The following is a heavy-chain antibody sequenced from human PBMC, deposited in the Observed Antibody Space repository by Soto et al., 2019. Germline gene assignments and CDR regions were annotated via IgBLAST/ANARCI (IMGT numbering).Heavy chain of an antibody. D-gene: IGHD5-18*01. J-gene: IGHJ6*02. V-gene: IGHV4-59*01. CDR3: ARAKEGYNYGYVSYYYAMDV. Sequence: SETLSLTCTVSGGSISNFYWSWIRQPPGKGLEWIGYIYSSGSTNYNPSLKSRVTISVDTSKNQFSLKLSSVTAADTAVYYCARAKEGYNYGYVSYYYAMDVWGQGTTVTVSS. CDR1: GGSISNFY. CDR2: IYSSGST.